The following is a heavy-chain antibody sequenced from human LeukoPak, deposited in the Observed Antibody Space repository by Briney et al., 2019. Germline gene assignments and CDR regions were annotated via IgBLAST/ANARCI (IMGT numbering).Heavy chain of an antibody. J-gene: IGHJ4*02. V-gene: IGHV1-18*01. CDR1: GYNFVNYG. D-gene: IGHD6-13*01. CDR3: ARAASEIAAALIDY. Sequence: GASVKVSCKTSGYNFVNYGVSWVRQAPGQGLEWMGWISAVNGDANSAHKFRGRLSMTMDTSTSTVYMELSSLRSEDTAVYSCARAASEIAAALIDYWGQGTLVTVSS. CDR2: ISAVNGDA.